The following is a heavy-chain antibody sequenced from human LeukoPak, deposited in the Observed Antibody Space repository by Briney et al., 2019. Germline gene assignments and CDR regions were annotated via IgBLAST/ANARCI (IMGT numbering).Heavy chain of an antibody. D-gene: IGHD3-22*01. CDR2: ISYDGSNK. J-gene: IGHJ6*02. Sequence: GGSLRLSCAASGFTFSSYGMHWVRQAPGKGLEWVAVISYDGSNKYYADSVKGRFTISRDNSKNTLHLQMNSLRAEDTAVYYCAKDRDYYDSSGYYYTGPYYGMDVWGQGTTVTVSS. CDR1: GFTFSSYG. CDR3: AKDRDYYDSSGYYYTGPYYGMDV. V-gene: IGHV3-30*18.